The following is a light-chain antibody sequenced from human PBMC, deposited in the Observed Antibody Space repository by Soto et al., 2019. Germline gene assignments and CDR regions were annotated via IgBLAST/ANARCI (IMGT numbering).Light chain of an antibody. Sequence: DIQMTQSPSSLSASIGDRVTIPCRASQGIGNYLGWYQQKPGKGPKRLVYAISSFHSGVPSRFSGSGSGTEFTLTISSLQPEDFATYYCLQYYDYPFTFGQGTRLEIK. V-gene: IGKV1-17*01. J-gene: IGKJ5*01. CDR2: AIS. CDR3: LQYYDYPFT. CDR1: QGIGNY.